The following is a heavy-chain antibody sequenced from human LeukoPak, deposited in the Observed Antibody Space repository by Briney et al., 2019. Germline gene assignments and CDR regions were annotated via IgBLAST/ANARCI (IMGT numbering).Heavy chain of an antibody. D-gene: IGHD6-6*01. V-gene: IGHV3-23*01. J-gene: IGHJ4*02. Sequence: GGSLRFSCAASGFTFNTYAMSWVRQAPWDRLQWVSGISDSGGNTYYADSVRGRFTISRDNSKNTLYLQMDSLRAEDTAVYYCARHRSSWLIDYWGQGTLVTVSS. CDR3: ARHRSSWLIDY. CDR1: GFTFNTYA. CDR2: ISDSGGNT.